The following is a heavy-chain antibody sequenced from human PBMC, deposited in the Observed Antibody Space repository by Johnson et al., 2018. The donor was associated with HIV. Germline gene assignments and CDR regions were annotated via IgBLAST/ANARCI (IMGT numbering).Heavy chain of an antibody. V-gene: IGHV3-30*04. CDR1: GFTFSSYA. CDR3: AREHRGYNVWSGYYPDAFDI. J-gene: IGHJ3*02. Sequence: QVQLVESGGGVVQPGRSLTLSCAASGFTFSSYAMHWVRQAPGKGLEWVAVISYDGSNKYYADSVKGRFTISRDNSKNTLYLQMNSLRPEDTAVYYCAREHRGYNVWSGYYPDAFDIWGLGTMVTVSS. D-gene: IGHD3-3*01. CDR2: ISYDGSNK.